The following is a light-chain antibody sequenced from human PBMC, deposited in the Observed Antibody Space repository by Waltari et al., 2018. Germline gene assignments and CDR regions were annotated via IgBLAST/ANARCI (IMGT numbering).Light chain of an antibody. CDR3: QVWDRTNKYFV. V-gene: IGLV3-21*02. CDR1: NIGGET. J-gene: IGLJ2*01. CDR2: DDS. Sequence: SYVLTQPPSVSVAPGQTARITCGGNNIGGETVHWSQKKPGQAPILVVYDDSDRPSGVPERFSGAKSGNTATLTISSVEAGDEAAYHCQVWDRTNKYFVFGGGTKMTIL.